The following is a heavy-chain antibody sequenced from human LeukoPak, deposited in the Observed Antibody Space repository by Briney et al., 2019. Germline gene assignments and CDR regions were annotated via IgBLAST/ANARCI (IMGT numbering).Heavy chain of an antibody. D-gene: IGHD1-26*01. Sequence: PGASLRLSCAASGFTFSSYAMSWVRQAPGKGLEWVSAISGSGGGTYYADSVKGRFTISRDNSKNTLYLQMNSLRAEDTAVYYCAKDVMNSGSWGDYWGQGTLVTVSS. CDR1: GFTFSSYA. CDR2: ISGSGGGT. CDR3: AKDVMNSGSWGDY. V-gene: IGHV3-23*01. J-gene: IGHJ4*02.